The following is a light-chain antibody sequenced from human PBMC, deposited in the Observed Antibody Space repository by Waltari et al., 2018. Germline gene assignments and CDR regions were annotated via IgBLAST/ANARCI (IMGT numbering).Light chain of an antibody. V-gene: IGLV2-14*01. Sequence: QSALTQPASVSGSPGQPITVPCPGSSSDIGSYNYFSWYQQHPGKAPQLLIFDVTKRPSGVSNRFSGSKSGNTASLTISGLQAEDEADYYCSSYKSGSILLFGGGTKVTVL. CDR2: DVT. CDR1: SSDIGSYNY. CDR3: SSYKSGSILL. J-gene: IGLJ2*01.